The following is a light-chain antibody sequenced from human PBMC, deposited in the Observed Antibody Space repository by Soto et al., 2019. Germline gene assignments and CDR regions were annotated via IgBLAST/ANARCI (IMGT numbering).Light chain of an antibody. J-gene: IGLJ2*01. CDR2: EGS. CDR3: GLYAYNSGGL. V-gene: IGLV2-23*01. Sequence: QSAPTQPASVSGSPGQSITISCTGASGDVLSYDGVSCYQHHPGKAPKLILYEGSKRPSGVYNRFSGPKSGNMASLTISGLQAEDEVDYYFGLYAYNSGGLFGGGTKLTVL. CDR1: SGDVLSYDG.